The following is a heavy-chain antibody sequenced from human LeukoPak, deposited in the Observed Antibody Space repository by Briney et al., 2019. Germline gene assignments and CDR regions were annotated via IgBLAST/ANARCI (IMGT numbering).Heavy chain of an antibody. CDR2: IYYSGTT. J-gene: IGHJ3*02. CDR3: ARHEWGITNAFDI. D-gene: IGHD1-14*01. Sequence: SETLSLTCTVSGGSISANTDYWGWIRQSPGKGLEWIGSIYYSGTTYYNPSLKSRVTISVDTSKKQFSLKLRSVTAADTAVYYCARHEWGITNAFDIWGQGTMVTVSS. CDR1: GGSISANTDY. V-gene: IGHV4-39*01.